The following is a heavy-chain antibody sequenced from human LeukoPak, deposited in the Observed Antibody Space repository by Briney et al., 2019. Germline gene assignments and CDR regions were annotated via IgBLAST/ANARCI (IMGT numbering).Heavy chain of an antibody. D-gene: IGHD2-15*01. Sequence: SETLSLTCAVSGDSISGSNWWSWVRQPPGKGLEWIGEIYHSGSTNYNPSLKSRVTISVDKSKNQFSLKLSSVTAADTAVYYCARGKGSGGSLAYFDYWGQGALVTVSS. V-gene: IGHV4-4*02. CDR2: IYHSGST. CDR1: GDSISGSNW. J-gene: IGHJ4*02. CDR3: ARGKGSGGSLAYFDY.